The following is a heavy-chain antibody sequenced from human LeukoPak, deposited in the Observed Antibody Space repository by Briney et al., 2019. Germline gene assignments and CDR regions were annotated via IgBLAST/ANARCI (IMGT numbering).Heavy chain of an antibody. V-gene: IGHV1-8*01. Sequence: ASVNVSRKASGYTLTGYDINWVRQATGHGREWMGWMNPTSVNTGYAQKFQGRVTMTRNTSISTAYMELSSLRSEDTAVYYCAREAANSSSTSCYANYYYYMDVWGKGTTVTVSS. J-gene: IGHJ6*03. CDR2: MNPTSVNT. D-gene: IGHD2-2*01. CDR3: AREAANSSSTSCYANYYYYMDV. CDR1: GYTLTGYD.